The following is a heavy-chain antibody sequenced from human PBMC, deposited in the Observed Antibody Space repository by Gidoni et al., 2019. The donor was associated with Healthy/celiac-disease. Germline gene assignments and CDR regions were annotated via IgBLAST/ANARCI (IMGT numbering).Heavy chain of an antibody. CDR2: IIPICGTG. CDR3: ARGIPPSDILWGGRDV. D-gene: IGHD3-16*01. V-gene: IGHV1-69*01. Sequence: VQLVQSGPEVKKPGSSVKVSCKASGGTFSSYAISWVRQAPGQGPEWMGVIIPICGTGNYAQEFQGRVTITADESTSTDYMELSSLRSEYTAVYYCARGIPPSDILWGGRDVWGQGTTVTVSS. J-gene: IGHJ6*02. CDR1: GGTFSSYA.